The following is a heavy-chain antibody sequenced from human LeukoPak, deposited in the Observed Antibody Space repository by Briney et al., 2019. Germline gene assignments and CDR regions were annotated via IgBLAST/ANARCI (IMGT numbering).Heavy chain of an antibody. J-gene: IGHJ4*02. CDR1: GESIRNCY. Sequence: SETLSLTCSVSGESIRNCYWSWIRQPAGKGLEWIGRIYTSGTTDYNPSLKSRLTMSVDTSRNHFSLKLTSVTAADTAVYYCARESKSYDGSGYHHDCWGQGALVTVSS. CDR3: ARESKSYDGSGYHHDC. D-gene: IGHD3-22*01. V-gene: IGHV4-4*07. CDR2: IYTSGTT.